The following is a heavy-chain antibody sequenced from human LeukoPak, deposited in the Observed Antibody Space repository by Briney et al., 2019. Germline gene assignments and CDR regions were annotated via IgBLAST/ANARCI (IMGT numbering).Heavy chain of an antibody. CDR1: GYSIASGYL. CDR3: ARGGPWELSHRDYFDY. J-gene: IGHJ4*02. CDR2: IYHSGRT. V-gene: IGHV4-38-2*02. D-gene: IGHD1-26*01. Sequence: SETLSLTYTVSGYSIASGYLWGWIRQTPEKGLEGSATIYHSGRTYYNLSLNTRVTISMDTSRNQFSLKVTSVTAADTALYFCARGGPWELSHRDYFDYWGQGTLVTVSS.